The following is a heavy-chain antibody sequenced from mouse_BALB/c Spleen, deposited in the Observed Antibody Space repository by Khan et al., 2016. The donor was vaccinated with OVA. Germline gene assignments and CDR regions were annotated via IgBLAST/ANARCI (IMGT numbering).Heavy chain of an antibody. Sequence: VKLQQSGAEPVRPGTSVKLSCKTSGYIFTSYWIHWVKQRSGQGLEWIARIYPGTDNTYYSEKFKDKATLTADKSSSTAYLQLSSLKSEDSAVFFCAREEALYYFDYWGQGTTFTVSS. V-gene: IGHV1-76*01. D-gene: IGHD3-2*02. CDR2: IYPGTDNT. CDR1: GYIFTSYW. J-gene: IGHJ2*01. CDR3: AREEALYYFDY.